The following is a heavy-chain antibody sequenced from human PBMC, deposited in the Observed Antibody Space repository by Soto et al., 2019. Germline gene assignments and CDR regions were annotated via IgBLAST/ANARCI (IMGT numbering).Heavy chain of an antibody. CDR3: ARRSSGWYFDC. J-gene: IGHJ4*02. CDR1: GFTFSNYA. Sequence: EVQLLESGGGLVQPGGSLRLSCAAPGFTFSNYAMNWVRQAPGKGLEWVSVISGSGGSTYYADSVKGRFTISRDNSKNTLYLQMNSVRGEDTAVYYCARRSSGWYFDCWGQGTLVTVSS. V-gene: IGHV3-23*01. D-gene: IGHD6-19*01. CDR2: ISGSGGST.